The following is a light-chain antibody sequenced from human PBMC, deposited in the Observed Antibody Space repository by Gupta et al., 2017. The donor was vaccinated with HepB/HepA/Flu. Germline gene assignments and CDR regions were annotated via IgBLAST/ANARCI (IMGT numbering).Light chain of an antibody. CDR1: QSITNY. CDR2: ATS. J-gene: IGKJ3*01. Sequence: DIQMTQSPSSLSASVGDRVTVTCRASQSITNYLNWYQQKPGKAPKLLINATSSLQSGVPSRFSGSGSGTDFTLTISRLQAEDFATYYCQQSYSSPFTFGHGTKVEIK. V-gene: IGKV1-39*01. CDR3: QQSYSSPFT.